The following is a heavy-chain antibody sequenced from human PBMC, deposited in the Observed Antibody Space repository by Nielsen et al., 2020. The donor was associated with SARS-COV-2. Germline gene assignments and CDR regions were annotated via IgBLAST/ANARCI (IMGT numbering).Heavy chain of an antibody. J-gene: IGHJ6*02. V-gene: IGHV3-30*18. CDR3: AKDRYYYDSSGYYYSPYYYYGMDV. Sequence: VRQAPGKGLEWVAVLAYDESYKYYADSVKGRFTISRDNSKNTLYLQMNSLRAEDTAVYYCAKDRYYYDSSGYYYSPYYYYGMDVWGQGTTVTVSS. CDR2: LAYDESYK. D-gene: IGHD3-22*01.